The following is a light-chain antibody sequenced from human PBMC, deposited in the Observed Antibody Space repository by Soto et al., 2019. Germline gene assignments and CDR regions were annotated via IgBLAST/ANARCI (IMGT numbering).Light chain of an antibody. Sequence: DIQMTQSPPTLSASVGDRVTITCRASQSIRHYLAWYQQMPGKAPKLLIYGASTWQSGAPSRFSGSGSGTEFTLTISSLQPDDFGTYFCQHHNSYSQTFGQGTKVDIK. CDR1: QSIRHY. V-gene: IGKV1-5*01. J-gene: IGKJ1*01. CDR2: GAS. CDR3: QHHNSYSQT.